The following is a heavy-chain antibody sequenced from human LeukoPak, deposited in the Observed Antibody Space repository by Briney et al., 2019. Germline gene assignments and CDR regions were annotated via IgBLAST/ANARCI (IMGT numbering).Heavy chain of an antibody. CDR1: GVSISSSSYY. CDR3: AREVGAFDI. J-gene: IGHJ3*02. CDR2: IYYSGST. D-gene: IGHD1-26*01. Sequence: PSETLSLTCTVSGVSISSSSYYWGWIRQPPGKGLEWIGYIYYSGSTNYNPSLKSRVTISVDTSKNQFSLKLSSVTAADTAVYYCAREVGAFDIWGQGTMVTVSS. V-gene: IGHV4-61*01.